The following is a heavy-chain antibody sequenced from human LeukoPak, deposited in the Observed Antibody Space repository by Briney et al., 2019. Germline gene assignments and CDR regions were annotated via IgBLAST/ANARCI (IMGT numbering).Heavy chain of an antibody. CDR2: IGGTVPTR. D-gene: IGHD3-10*01. J-gene: IGHJ4*02. V-gene: IGHV3-23*01. CDR3: AKDPQKGRFSYYVDY. Sequence: GSLRLSCAASGFTFSTYTMSWVRQAPGGGLEWVSGIGGTVPTRYYAKSVKGRFTISRDNSKNTVYLQMNNLRPEDTAVYYCAKDPQKGRFSYYVDYWGQGTLVIVSS. CDR1: GFTFSTYT.